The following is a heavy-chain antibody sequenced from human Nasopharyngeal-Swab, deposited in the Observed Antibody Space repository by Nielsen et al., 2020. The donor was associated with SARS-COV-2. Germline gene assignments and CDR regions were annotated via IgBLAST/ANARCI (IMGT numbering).Heavy chain of an antibody. V-gene: IGHV3-74*01. CDR1: GFTFSSYW. Sequence: GGSLRLSCAASGFTFSSYWMHWVRQAPGKGLVWVSRINSDGSSTSYADSVKGRFTISRDNAKNTLYLQMNSLRAEDTAVYYCARGPKQLGFIDYWGQGTLVTVSS. D-gene: IGHD6-6*01. CDR2: INSDGSST. J-gene: IGHJ4*02. CDR3: ARGPKQLGFIDY.